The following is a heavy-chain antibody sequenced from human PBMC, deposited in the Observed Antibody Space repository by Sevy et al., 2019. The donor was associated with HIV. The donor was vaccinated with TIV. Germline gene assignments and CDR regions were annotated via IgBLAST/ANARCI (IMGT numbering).Heavy chain of an antibody. CDR1: GGSFSGYY. D-gene: IGHD2-2*01. CDR3: ARHCGSTSCSHAFDI. CDR2: INHSGST. J-gene: IGHJ3*02. Sequence: SDTLSLTCAVYGGSFSGYYWSWIRQPPGKGLEWIGEINHSGSTNYNPSLKSRVTISVDTSKNQFSLKLSSVTAADTAAYYCARHCGSTSCSHAFDIWGQGTMVTVSS. V-gene: IGHV4-34*01.